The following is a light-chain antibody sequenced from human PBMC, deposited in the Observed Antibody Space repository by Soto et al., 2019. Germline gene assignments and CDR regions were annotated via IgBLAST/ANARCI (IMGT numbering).Light chain of an antibody. J-gene: IGKJ2*01. Sequence: EIVMTQSPDTLSVSPGERATLSCRASQNVGRNVAWYQQRPGQAPRLLIHGTSTRAADIPARFSGSVSGTEFTLTIHSLQPEDFVMYSCQQYNNWPPMSTFGQGTKLEMK. CDR3: QQYNNWPPMST. CDR2: GTS. V-gene: IGKV3-15*01. CDR1: QNVGRN.